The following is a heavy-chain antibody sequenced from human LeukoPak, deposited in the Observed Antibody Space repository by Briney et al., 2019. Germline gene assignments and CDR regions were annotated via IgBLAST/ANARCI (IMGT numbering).Heavy chain of an antibody. CDR1: GFTVSSNY. CDR2: IYSGGST. CDR3: ARGTGYSSGWYGFDY. V-gene: IGHV3-53*01. D-gene: IGHD6-19*01. Sequence: PGGSLRLSCAASGFTVSSNYMSWVRQAPGKGLEWGSVIYSGGSTYYADPVKGRFTISRDNSKNTLYLQMNSLRAEDTAVYYCARGTGYSSGWYGFDYWGQGTLVTVSS. J-gene: IGHJ4*02.